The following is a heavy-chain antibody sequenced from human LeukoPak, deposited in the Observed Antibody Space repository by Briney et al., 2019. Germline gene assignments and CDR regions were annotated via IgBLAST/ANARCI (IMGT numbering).Heavy chain of an antibody. Sequence: PGGSLRLSCAASGFTFSSYAMHWVRQAPGKGLEWVAVISYDGSNKYYADSVKGRFTISRDNSKNTLYLQMNSLRAEDTAVYYCARIPLTGDQWYYFDYWGQGTLVTVSS. D-gene: IGHD7-27*01. CDR1: GFTFSSYA. CDR2: ISYDGSNK. J-gene: IGHJ4*02. CDR3: ARIPLTGDQWYYFDY. V-gene: IGHV3-30-3*01.